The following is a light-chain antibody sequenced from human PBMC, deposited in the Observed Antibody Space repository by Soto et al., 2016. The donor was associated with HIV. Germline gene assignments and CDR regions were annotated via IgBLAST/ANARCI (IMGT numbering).Light chain of an antibody. Sequence: SYVVTRPPSVSVAPGKTASITCGGDNIGSKSVHWYQQKPGQAPVLVVYDDRDRPSGIPERFSGSNSGNTATLTISGVEAGDEADYYCQAWDSSSDHVVFGRRDQADRP. V-gene: IGLV3-21*03. CDR2: DDR. CDR1: NIGSKS. CDR3: QAWDSSSDHVV. J-gene: IGLJ2*01.